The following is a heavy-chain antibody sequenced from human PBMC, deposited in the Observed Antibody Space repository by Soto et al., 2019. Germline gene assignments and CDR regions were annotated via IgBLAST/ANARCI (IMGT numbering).Heavy chain of an antibody. CDR2: ISYDGSNK. V-gene: IGHV3-30*18. D-gene: IGHD5-12*01. CDR1: GFTFSSYG. Sequence: QVQLVESGGGVVQPGRSLRLSCAASGFTFSSYGMHWVRQAPGKGLEWVAVISYDGSNKCYADSVKGRFTISRDNSKNTLYLQMSSLRAEDTAVYYCAKAGDIVATMDPYFDYWGQGTLVTVSS. J-gene: IGHJ4*02. CDR3: AKAGDIVATMDPYFDY.